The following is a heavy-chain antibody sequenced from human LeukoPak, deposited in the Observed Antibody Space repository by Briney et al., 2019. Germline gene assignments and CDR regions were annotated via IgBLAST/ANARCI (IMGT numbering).Heavy chain of an antibody. CDR2: INPNSGGT. D-gene: IGHD1-26*01. V-gene: IGHV1-2*02. Sequence: ASVKVSCKASGYTFTSYGISWVRQAPGQGLEWMGWINPNSGGTNYAQKFQGRVTMTRDTSISTAYMELSRLRSDDTAVYYCARDRSRWEPRVAFDIWGQGTMVTVSS. CDR1: GYTFTSYG. J-gene: IGHJ3*02. CDR3: ARDRSRWEPRVAFDI.